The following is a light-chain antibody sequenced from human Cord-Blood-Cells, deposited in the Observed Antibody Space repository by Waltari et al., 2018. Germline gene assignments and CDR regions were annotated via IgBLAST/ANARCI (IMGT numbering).Light chain of an antibody. CDR3: CSYAGSYTV. CDR1: SSDVGGYDY. J-gene: IGLJ2*01. CDR2: DVS. V-gene: IGLV2-11*01. Sequence: QSALTQPRSVSGSPGQSVTLSCTGTSSDVGGYDYVSWYQQHPGKAPQLMIYDVSKRPSGVPDRFSGSKSGNTASLTISGLQAEDEADYYCCSYAGSYTVFGGGTKLTVL.